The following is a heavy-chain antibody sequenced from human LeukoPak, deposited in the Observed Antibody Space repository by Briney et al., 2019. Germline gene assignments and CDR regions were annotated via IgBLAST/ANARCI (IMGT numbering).Heavy chain of an antibody. CDR3: AKGVGQWLVRYYYYGMDV. CDR1: GFTFSSYA. J-gene: IGHJ6*02. CDR2: ISGSGGST. Sequence: GGSLRLSCAASGFTFSSYAMSWVRQAPGKGLEWVSAISGSGGSTYYADSVKGRFTISRDNSKNTLYLQMNSLRAEDTAVYYCAKGVGQWLVRYYYYGMDVWGQGTTVTVSS. D-gene: IGHD6-19*01. V-gene: IGHV3-23*01.